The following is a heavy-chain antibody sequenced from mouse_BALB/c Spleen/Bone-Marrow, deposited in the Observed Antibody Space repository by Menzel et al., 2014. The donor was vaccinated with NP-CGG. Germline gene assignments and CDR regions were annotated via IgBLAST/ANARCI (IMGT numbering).Heavy chain of an antibody. V-gene: IGHV1-82*01. D-gene: IGHD2-3*01. Sequence: QVQLQQSGPELVKPGASVKISCKASDYAFSTSWMNWVKQRPGQGLEWIGRIYPGDGDTYYNGKFKGKATLTADKSSSTAYMQHSSLTSVDSAVYFCARSDGYRAMDYWGQGTSVTVSS. CDR3: ARSDGYRAMDY. CDR1: DYAFSTSW. CDR2: IYPGDGDT. J-gene: IGHJ4*01.